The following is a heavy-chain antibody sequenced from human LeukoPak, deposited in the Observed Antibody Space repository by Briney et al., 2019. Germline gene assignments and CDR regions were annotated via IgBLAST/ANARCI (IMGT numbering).Heavy chain of an antibody. Sequence: GASVKVSCKASGNSFISYYMHWVRQAPGQGLEWMGTIHCGTARTSYAQKFQGRVTMTRDTSTSTVYMDLSSLRSEDTAVYYCARVLLWFGELRPSSYYYYYYGMDVWGQGTTVTVSS. CDR3: ARVLLWFGELRPSSYYYYYYGMDV. V-gene: IGHV1-46*01. CDR1: GNSFISYY. D-gene: IGHD3-10*01. CDR2: IHCGTART. J-gene: IGHJ6*02.